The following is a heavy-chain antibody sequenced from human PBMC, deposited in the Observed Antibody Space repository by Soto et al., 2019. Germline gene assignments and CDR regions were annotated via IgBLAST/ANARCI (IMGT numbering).Heavy chain of an antibody. CDR3: ARAGMVRGRVYWFDP. D-gene: IGHD3-10*01. CDR1: GDSISNLDYF. Sequence: PSETLSLTCSVSGDSISNLDYFWAWIRQHPGQALEYIGYIYKSATTNYNPSLKSRVTISVDTSKNQFSLKLSSVTAADTAVYYCARAGMVRGRVYWFDPWGQGTLVTVSS. J-gene: IGHJ5*02. V-gene: IGHV4-61*08. CDR2: IYKSATT.